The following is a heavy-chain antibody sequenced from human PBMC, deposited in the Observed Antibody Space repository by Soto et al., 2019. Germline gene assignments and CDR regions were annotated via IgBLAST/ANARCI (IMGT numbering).Heavy chain of an antibody. V-gene: IGHV1-69*01. CDR2: IIPIFGTA. CDR1: GGTFSSYA. D-gene: IGHD2-2*02. J-gene: IGHJ6*02. CDR3: ARDPGGGYCSSTSCYRDYGMDV. Sequence: QVQLVQSGAEVKKPVSSVKVSCKASGGTFSSYAISWVRQAPGQGLEWMGGIIPIFGTANYAQKFQGRVTITADESTSTAYMELSSLRSEDTAVYYCARDPGGGYCSSTSCYRDYGMDVWGQGTTVTVSS.